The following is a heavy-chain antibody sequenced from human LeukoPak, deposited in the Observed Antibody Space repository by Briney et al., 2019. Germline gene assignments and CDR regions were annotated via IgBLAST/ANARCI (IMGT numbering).Heavy chain of an antibody. CDR2: ISSDGSNK. J-gene: IGHJ4*02. CDR3: AKDETLTEHHNGETDY. Sequence: GGSLRFSCAASGFTFSNYAMHWVRQAPGKGLEWVAVISSDGSNKYYADSVKGRFTISRDNSKNTLYLQMNSLRAEDTAVYYCAKDETLTEHHNGETDYWGQGTLVTVSS. D-gene: IGHD3-9*01. V-gene: IGHV3-30*04. CDR1: GFTFSNYA.